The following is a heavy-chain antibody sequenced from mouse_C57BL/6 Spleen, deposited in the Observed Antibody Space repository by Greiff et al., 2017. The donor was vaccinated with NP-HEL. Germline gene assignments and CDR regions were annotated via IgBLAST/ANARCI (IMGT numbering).Heavy chain of an antibody. V-gene: IGHV2-5*01. D-gene: IGHD2-5*01. CDR1: GFSLTSYG. Sequence: QVQLQQSGPGLVQPSQSLSITCTVSGFSLTSYGVHWVRQSPGKGLEWLGVLWRGGSTDYNAAFMSRLSITKDNSKSQVFFKMNSLQADDTAIYYCATYYSNYEAWFAYWGQGTLVTVSA. CDR3: ATYYSNYEAWFAY. CDR2: LWRGGST. J-gene: IGHJ3*01.